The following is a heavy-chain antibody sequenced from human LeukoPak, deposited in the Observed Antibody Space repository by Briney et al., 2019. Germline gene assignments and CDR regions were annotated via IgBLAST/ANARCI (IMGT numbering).Heavy chain of an antibody. Sequence: GGCLRLSCAASVFTFSFYSMSWVRQAPWKGLEWVAGVTSSGNTTYYADPVKGRFTISRDNSKNMLYLQMNSLSAEDTAVYYCARGPGYSSGWYVLSVDYWGQGTLVTVSS. CDR2: VTSSGNTT. CDR3: ARGPGYSSGWYVLSVDY. J-gene: IGHJ4*02. D-gene: IGHD6-19*01. V-gene: IGHV3-23*01. CDR1: VFTFSFYS.